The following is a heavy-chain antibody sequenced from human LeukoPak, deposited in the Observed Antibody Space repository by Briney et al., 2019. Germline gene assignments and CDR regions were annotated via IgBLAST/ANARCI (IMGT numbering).Heavy chain of an antibody. J-gene: IGHJ4*02. Sequence: GGSLRLSCAASGFTFSSYSMNWVRQAPGKGLEWVSSINSDSSLMFYAESVKGRFTVSRDNAKNTLYLQMNSLRAEDTAVYYCARVGAIVARLPHFDYWGQGTLVTVSS. D-gene: IGHD5-12*01. CDR2: INSDSSLM. V-gene: IGHV3-21*01. CDR1: GFTFSSYS. CDR3: ARVGAIVARLPHFDY.